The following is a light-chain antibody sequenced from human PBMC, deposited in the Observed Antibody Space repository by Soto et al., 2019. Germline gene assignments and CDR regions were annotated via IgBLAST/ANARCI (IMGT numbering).Light chain of an antibody. Sequence: QAVVTQEPSLTVSPGGTVTLTCGSSTGAVTSGHYPYWFQQKPGQAPRTLIYDTSNKHSWTPARFSGSLLGGKAALTLSGAQPDEEADYYCCLPYGGAMVLGGGTK. CDR2: DTS. CDR1: TGAVTSGHY. J-gene: IGLJ2*01. V-gene: IGLV7-46*01. CDR3: CLPYGGAMV.